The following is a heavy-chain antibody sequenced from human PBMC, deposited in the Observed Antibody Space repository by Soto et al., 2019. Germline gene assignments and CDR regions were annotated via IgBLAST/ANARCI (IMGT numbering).Heavy chain of an antibody. V-gene: IGHV4-59*01. CDR2: IYYSGST. D-gene: IGHD1-1*01. Sequence: PLETLSLTCTVSGGSISSYYWSWIRQPPGKGLEWIGYIYYSGSTNYNPSLKSRVTISVDTSKNQFSLKLSSVTAADTAVYYCARGRGTGTHYYYYGMDVWGQGTTVTVSS. CDR1: GGSISSYY. CDR3: ARGRGTGTHYYYYGMDV. J-gene: IGHJ6*02.